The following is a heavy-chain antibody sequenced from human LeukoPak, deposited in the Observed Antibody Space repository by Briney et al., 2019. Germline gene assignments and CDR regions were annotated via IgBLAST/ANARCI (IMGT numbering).Heavy chain of an antibody. Sequence: KTGGSLRLSCATSGFTFENYWMHWVRQAPGKELEWVANIKQDDSEKYYADSVKGRFTISRDNVKNSLYLQMNSLRAEDTAVYYCAIPKYWGQGTLVTVSS. CDR2: IKQDDSEK. CDR1: GFTFENYW. V-gene: IGHV3-7*01. J-gene: IGHJ4*02. CDR3: AIPKY.